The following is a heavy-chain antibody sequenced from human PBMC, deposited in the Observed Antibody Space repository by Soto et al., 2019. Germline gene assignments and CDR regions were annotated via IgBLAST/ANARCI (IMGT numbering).Heavy chain of an antibody. Sequence: QVHLVQSGAEVKKPGASVKVSCKASGYTFTSYGITWVRQAPGQGLEWMGWISAHNGNTDYAQKLQGRVIVTRDTSATTAYMELNSLRSDDTAVSYCARGRQGDYWGHGALVTISP. CDR2: ISAHNGNT. CDR3: ARGRQGDY. V-gene: IGHV1-18*01. CDR1: GYTFTSYG. J-gene: IGHJ4*01.